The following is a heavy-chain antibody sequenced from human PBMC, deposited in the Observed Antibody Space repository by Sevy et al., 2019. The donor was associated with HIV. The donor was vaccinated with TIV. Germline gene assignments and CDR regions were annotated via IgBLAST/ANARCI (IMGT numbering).Heavy chain of an antibody. D-gene: IGHD3-3*01. CDR1: GGSFCGYY. V-gene: IGHV4-34*01. CDR3: ARGPDDDFWSGYYST. Sequence: SETLSLTCAVYGGSFCGYYWSWIRQPPGKGLEWIGEINHSGSTNYNPSLKSRVTISVDTSKNQFSLKLSSVTAADTAVYYCARGPDDDFWSGYYSTWGQGTLVTVSS. J-gene: IGHJ4*02. CDR2: INHSGST.